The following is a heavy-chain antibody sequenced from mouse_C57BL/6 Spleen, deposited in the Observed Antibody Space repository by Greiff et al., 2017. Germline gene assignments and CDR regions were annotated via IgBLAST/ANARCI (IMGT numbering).Heavy chain of an antibody. J-gene: IGHJ1*03. CDR1: GFSLSTSGMG. CDR3: ARSFYYGNYGYFDV. CDR2: IYWDDDK. D-gene: IGHD2-1*01. Sequence: QVTLNVSGPGILQSSQTLSLTCSFSGFSLSTSGMGVSWIRQPSGKGLEWLAHIYWDDDKRYNPSLKSRLTISKDTSRNQVFLKITSVDTADTATYYCARSFYYGNYGYFDVWGTGTTVTVSS. V-gene: IGHV8-12*01.